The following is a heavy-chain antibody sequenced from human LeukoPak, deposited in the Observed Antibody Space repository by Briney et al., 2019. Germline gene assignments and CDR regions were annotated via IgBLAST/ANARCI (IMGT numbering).Heavy chain of an antibody. CDR1: GGSISSYY. V-gene: IGHV4-59*01. D-gene: IGHD3-22*01. Sequence: SETLSLTCTVSGGSISSYYWSWIRQPPGKGLEWIGYIYYSGSTNYNPSLKSRVTISVDTSKNQFSLKLSSVTAADTAVYYCARDRYYYFGDLDNYYYYYMDVWGKGTTVTVSS. CDR3: ARDRYYYFGDLDNYYYYYMDV. J-gene: IGHJ6*03. CDR2: IYYSGST.